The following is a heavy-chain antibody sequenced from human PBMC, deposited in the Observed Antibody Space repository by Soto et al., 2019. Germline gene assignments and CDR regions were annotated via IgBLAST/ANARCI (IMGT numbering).Heavy chain of an antibody. Sequence: SETLSLTCTVSGGSISSYYWSWIRRPPGKGLEWIGYIYYTGSTNYNPSLKGRVTISVDTSKNQFSLKLTSVTAADTAVYYCAALGKVDYWGQGTLVTVS. J-gene: IGHJ4*02. CDR3: AALGKVDY. CDR2: IYYTGST. V-gene: IGHV4-59*08. CDR1: GGSISSYY.